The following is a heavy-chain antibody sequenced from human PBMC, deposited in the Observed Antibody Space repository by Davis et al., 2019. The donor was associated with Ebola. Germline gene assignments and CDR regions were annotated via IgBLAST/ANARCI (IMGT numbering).Heavy chain of an antibody. CDR2: INPNDGRT. Sequence: ASVKVSCKASGYTFTNYYMHWVRQAPGQGLEWMGMINPNDGRTIYAQKFQGRVTVTRDTSTTTVYMDLSSLRSEDTAVYYCARSRTVTTGEFGFWGQGALVTVSS. CDR1: GYTFTNYY. D-gene: IGHD4-17*01. CDR3: ARSRTVTTGEFGF. J-gene: IGHJ5*01. V-gene: IGHV1-46*01.